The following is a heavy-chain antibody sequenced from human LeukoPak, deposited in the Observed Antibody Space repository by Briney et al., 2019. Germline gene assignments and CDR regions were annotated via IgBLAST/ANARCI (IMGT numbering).Heavy chain of an antibody. J-gene: IGHJ6*02. CDR2: FDPEDGET. CDR1: GYTLIELS. V-gene: IGHV1-24*01. D-gene: IGHD2-15*01. CDR3: ATALRYCSGGSCFYYYYGMDV. Sequence: ASVKVSCKVSGYTLIELSMHWVRQAPGKGLEWMGGFDPEDGETIYAQKFQGRVTMTEDTSTDTAYMELSSLRSEDTAVYYCATALRYCSGGSCFYYYYGMDVWGQGTTVTVSS.